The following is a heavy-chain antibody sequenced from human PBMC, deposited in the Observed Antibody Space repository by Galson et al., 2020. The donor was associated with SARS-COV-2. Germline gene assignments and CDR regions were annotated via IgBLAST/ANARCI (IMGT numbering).Heavy chain of an antibody. CDR2: ISYDGSNK. CDR1: GFTFSSYA. D-gene: IGHD3-10*01. Sequence: SCAASGFTFSSYAMHWVRQAPGKGLEWVAVISYDGSNKYYADSVKGRFTISRDNSKNTLYLQMNSLRAEDTAVYYCAREGILATPDAFDVWGKGTMVTVSS. J-gene: IGHJ3*01. V-gene: IGHV3-30*01. CDR3: AREGILATPDAFDV.